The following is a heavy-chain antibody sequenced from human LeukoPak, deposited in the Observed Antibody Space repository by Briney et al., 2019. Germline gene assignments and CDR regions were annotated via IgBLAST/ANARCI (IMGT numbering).Heavy chain of an antibody. CDR3: ARGRRIAAADSYYFDF. V-gene: IGHV4-34*01. Sequence: PSETLSLTCAVYGGSFSGYYWSWIRQPPGKGLEWIGEINHSGSTNYNPSLKSRVTISVDTSKNQFSLKLSSVTAADRAVYYCARGRRIAAADSYYFDFWGQGTLVTVSS. D-gene: IGHD6-13*01. J-gene: IGHJ4*02. CDR1: GGSFSGYY. CDR2: INHSGST.